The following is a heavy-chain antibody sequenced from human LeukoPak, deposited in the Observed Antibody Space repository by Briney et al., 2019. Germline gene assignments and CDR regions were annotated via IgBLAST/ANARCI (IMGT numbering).Heavy chain of an antibody. Sequence: GGSLRLSCVGSGCSFSGSWMNWVRQAPGKGLEWVANIKEDGSEKYYVDSVKGRFSISRDNVERSVFLQMNSLRVEDTAIYYCASWGAGWGQGILVIVSS. CDR2: IKEDGSEK. CDR1: GCSFSGSW. CDR3: ASWGAG. D-gene: IGHD3-16*01. V-gene: IGHV3-7*01. J-gene: IGHJ4*02.